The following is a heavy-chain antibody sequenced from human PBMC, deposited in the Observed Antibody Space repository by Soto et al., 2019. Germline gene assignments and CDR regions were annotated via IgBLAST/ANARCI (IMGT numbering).Heavy chain of an antibody. CDR2: ISSSGGST. J-gene: IGHJ6*02. CDR3: AKDGYCSGGSCSRYYGMDV. Sequence: GGSLRLSCAASGFTFSSYAMSWVRQAPGKGLEWVSAISSSGGSTYYADSVKGRFTISRDNSKNTLYLQMNSLRAEDTAVYYCAKDGYCSGGSCSRYYGMDVWGQGTTVTAP. D-gene: IGHD2-15*01. CDR1: GFTFSSYA. V-gene: IGHV3-23*01.